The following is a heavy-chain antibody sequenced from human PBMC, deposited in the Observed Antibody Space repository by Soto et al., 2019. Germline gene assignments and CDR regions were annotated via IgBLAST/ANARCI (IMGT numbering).Heavy chain of an antibody. Sequence: EVQLLESGGGLVQPGGSLRLSCAASGFTFSSYAMRWVRQAPGKGMEWVSAISGSGGSTYYADSVKGRFTISRDNSKNTLYLQMNSLRAEDTAVYYCAKGRRFWSGYYLNGYWGQGTLVTVSS. V-gene: IGHV3-23*01. CDR1: GFTFSSYA. CDR3: AKGRRFWSGYYLNGY. D-gene: IGHD3-3*01. CDR2: ISGSGGST. J-gene: IGHJ4*02.